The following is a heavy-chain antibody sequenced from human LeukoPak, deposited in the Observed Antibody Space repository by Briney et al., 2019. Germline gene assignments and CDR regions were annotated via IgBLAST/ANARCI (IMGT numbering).Heavy chain of an antibody. CDR3: ARGGSGSPNDY. J-gene: IGHJ4*02. V-gene: IGHV3-7*01. Sequence: GGSLRLSCAASGFTFSSYWMSWVRQASGKGLEWVPNIKQDGSEKYYVDSVKGRFTISRDNAKNSLYLQMNSLRAEDTAVYYCARGGSGSPNDYWGQGTLVTVSS. CDR1: GFTFSSYW. CDR2: IKQDGSEK. D-gene: IGHD1-26*01.